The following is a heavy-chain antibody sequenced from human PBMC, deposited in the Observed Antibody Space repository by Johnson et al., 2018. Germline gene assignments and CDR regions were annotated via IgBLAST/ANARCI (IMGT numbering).Heavy chain of an antibody. CDR2: ISWYRGSI. CDR1: GFTFDDYA. Sequence: VQLVESGGGLVQPGRSLRLSCAASGFTFDDYAMHWVRPAPGKGLEWVSGISWYRGSIGYADSVKGRFTISRDNAKNSLYLQMNSLRAEDTALYYCAKSGYEYSSSLMGAFDIWGQGTMVTVSS. D-gene: IGHD6-6*01. J-gene: IGHJ3*02. CDR3: AKSGYEYSSSLMGAFDI. V-gene: IGHV3-9*01.